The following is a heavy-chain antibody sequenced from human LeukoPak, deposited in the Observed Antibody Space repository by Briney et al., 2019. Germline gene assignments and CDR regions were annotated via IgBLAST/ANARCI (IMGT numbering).Heavy chain of an antibody. CDR1: GGSPRSSSYY. J-gene: IGHJ5*02. Sequence: PPESLSLTCTVSGGSPRSSSYYWGWIRQPPGKGLEWIGSIYFSGRTYYNPSRKSRVTISVDTSKNHFSLKPSSLTATDPAVFYCERLEWCTTAPLDLWGKGTLDTVSS. CDR3: ERLEWCTTAPLDL. CDR2: IYFSGRT. V-gene: IGHV4-39*01. D-gene: IGHD2-8*02.